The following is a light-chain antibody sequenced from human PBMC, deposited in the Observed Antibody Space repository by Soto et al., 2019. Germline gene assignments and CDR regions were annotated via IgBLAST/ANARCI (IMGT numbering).Light chain of an antibody. J-gene: IGKJ1*01. Sequence: DIQMTQSPSSLSASVGDRVTITCRASRSINTYVNWYQQSPGKAPELLIYSASNLHTGVPSRFSGNGSGTDFTLTINNLLPEDFAIYYCQQTYSTPRTFGQGTKVDIK. CDR3: QQTYSTPRT. CDR2: SAS. CDR1: RSINTY. V-gene: IGKV1-39*01.